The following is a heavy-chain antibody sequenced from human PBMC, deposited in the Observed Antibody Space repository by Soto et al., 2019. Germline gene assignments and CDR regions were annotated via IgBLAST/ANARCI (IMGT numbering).Heavy chain of an antibody. D-gene: IGHD3-10*01. CDR1: GLTVSSNY. J-gene: IGHJ5*02. V-gene: IGHV3-53*01. CDR3: ARERSSGTYGWFDP. CDR2: VSSGGIT. Sequence: GGSLRLSCAASGLTVSSNYMSWVRQAPGQGLEWVSVVSSGGITYYADSVKGRFTISRDNSKNTVYLQMNSLRAEDTAVYYCARERSSGTYGWFDPWGQGTLVTVSS.